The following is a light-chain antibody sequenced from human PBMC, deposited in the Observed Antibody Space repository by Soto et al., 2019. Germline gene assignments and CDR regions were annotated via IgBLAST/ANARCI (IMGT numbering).Light chain of an antibody. CDR3: QPRSNWPPGNT. J-gene: IGKJ5*01. CDR1: QSVSSY. Sequence: EIVLTQSPATLSLSPGERATLSCRASQSVSSYLAWYQQKPGQAPRLLIYDASNRATGIPARFSGSGSGTDFTLTISSLEPEDFAVYYCQPRSNWPPGNTSGQGTRLEIK. CDR2: DAS. V-gene: IGKV3-11*01.